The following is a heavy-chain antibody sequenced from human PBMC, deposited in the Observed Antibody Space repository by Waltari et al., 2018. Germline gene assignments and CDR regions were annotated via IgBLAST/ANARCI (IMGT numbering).Heavy chain of an antibody. J-gene: IGHJ4*02. D-gene: IGHD1-1*01. CDR3: AKARGTTRLLDY. Sequence: EVQLVESGGGLVQPGQSLRLSCAATGFKFDDHAMHWVRQGPGKGLEWVAGINWSSNDKDYADSVKGRFTISRDNVENSLYLEMNSLRPEDTAFYFCAKARGTTRLLDYWGQGTLVSVS. V-gene: IGHV3-9*01. CDR2: INWSSNDK. CDR1: GFKFDDHA.